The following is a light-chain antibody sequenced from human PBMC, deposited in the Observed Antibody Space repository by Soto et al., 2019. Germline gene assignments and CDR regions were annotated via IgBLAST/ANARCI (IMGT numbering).Light chain of an antibody. CDR2: EVT. CDR3: PSFTSSSTYI. CDR1: SSDVGGYKY. Sequence: QSALTQPASVSGSPGQSITISCTGTSSDVGGYKYVSWYQQHPGKAPKLMIYEVTNRPSGVSNRFSGSKSGNTASLTISGLQAEDEADYYCPSFTSSSTYIFGTGTKVTVL. V-gene: IGLV2-14*01. J-gene: IGLJ1*01.